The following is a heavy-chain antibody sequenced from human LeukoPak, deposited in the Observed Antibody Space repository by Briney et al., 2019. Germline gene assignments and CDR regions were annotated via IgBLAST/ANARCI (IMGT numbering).Heavy chain of an antibody. CDR3: ARGLLDHNSNTAMAPGYYYGMDV. CDR2: INHSGST. J-gene: IGHJ6*02. V-gene: IGHV4-34*01. CDR1: GGSFSGYY. Sequence: SETLSLTCAVYGGSFSGYYWSWIRQPPGKGLEWMGEINHSGSTNYNPSLKSRVTISVDTSKNQFSLKLSSVTAADTAVYYCARGLLDHNSNTAMAPGYYYGMDVWGQGTTVTVSS. D-gene: IGHD5-18*01.